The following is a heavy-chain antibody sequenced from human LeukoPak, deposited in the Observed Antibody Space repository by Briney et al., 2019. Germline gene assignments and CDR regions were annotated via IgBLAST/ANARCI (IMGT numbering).Heavy chain of an antibody. Sequence: GGSLRLSCAASGFTVSSNYMSWVRQAPGKGLEWVSVIYSGGSTYYADSVRGRFTISRDNSKNTLYLQMNSLRAEDTAVYYCARLGHYYGSGSYFGGFDYWGQGTLVTVSS. CDR2: IYSGGST. J-gene: IGHJ4*02. CDR1: GFTVSSNY. V-gene: IGHV3-66*02. CDR3: ARLGHYYGSGSYFGGFDY. D-gene: IGHD3-10*01.